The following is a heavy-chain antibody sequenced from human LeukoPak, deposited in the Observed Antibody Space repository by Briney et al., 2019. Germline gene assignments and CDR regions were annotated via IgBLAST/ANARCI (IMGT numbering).Heavy chain of an antibody. CDR2: ISSSSSYI. CDR3: ARDLHYGPYYFDY. V-gene: IGHV3-21*01. D-gene: IGHD3-10*01. J-gene: IGHJ4*02. Sequence: GGSLRLSCAASGFTFSSYEMNWVRQAPGKGLEWVSSISSSSSYIYYADSVKGRFTISRDNAKNSLYLQMNSLRAEDTAVYYCARDLHYGPYYFDYWGQGTLVTVSS. CDR1: GFTFSSYE.